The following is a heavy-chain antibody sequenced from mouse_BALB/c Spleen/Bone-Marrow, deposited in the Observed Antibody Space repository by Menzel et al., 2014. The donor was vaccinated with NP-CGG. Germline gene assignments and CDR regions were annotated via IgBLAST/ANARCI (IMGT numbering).Heavy chain of an antibody. CDR2: ILPGSGST. CDR3: ARAYYVNYDAMDY. V-gene: IGHV1-9*01. J-gene: IGHJ4*01. CDR1: GYTFSSYW. D-gene: IGHD2-10*01. Sequence: VHLVESGAELMKPGASMKISCKATGYTFSSYWVEWVKQRPGHGLEWIGEILPGSGSTNYNERFKGKATFTADTSSNTAYMQLSGLTSEDSAVYYCARAYYVNYDAMDYWGQGTSVTVSS.